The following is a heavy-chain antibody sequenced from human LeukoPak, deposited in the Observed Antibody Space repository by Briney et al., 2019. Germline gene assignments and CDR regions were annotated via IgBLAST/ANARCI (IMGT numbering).Heavy chain of an antibody. CDR3: ARAFDSSSSNLYFDH. CDR1: GYTFTGYY. J-gene: IGHJ4*02. D-gene: IGHD6-13*01. Sequence: ASVKVSCKASGYTFTGYYMHWVRQAPGQGLEWMGWINPNSGGTNYAQKFQGRVTMTRDTSISTAYMELSRLRSDDTAVYYCARAFDSSSSNLYFDHWGQGTLVTVSS. CDR2: INPNSGGT. V-gene: IGHV1-2*02.